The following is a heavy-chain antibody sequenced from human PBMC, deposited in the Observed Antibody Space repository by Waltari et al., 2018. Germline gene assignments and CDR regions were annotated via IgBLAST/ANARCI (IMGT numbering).Heavy chain of an antibody. V-gene: IGHV3-74*01. Sequence: EVQLVESGGGLVQPGGSLRLSCAASGFSFSSYWMHWVRQVPGKGLVWVSRINSDGISTDYADSVKGRFTSSRDNAKNTLYLQMNSLRAEDTAVYYCGREGRGVVDYGGYWGQGTLVTVSS. CDR1: GFSFSSYW. CDR3: GREGRGVVDYGGY. CDR2: INSDGIST. D-gene: IGHD4-17*01. J-gene: IGHJ4*02.